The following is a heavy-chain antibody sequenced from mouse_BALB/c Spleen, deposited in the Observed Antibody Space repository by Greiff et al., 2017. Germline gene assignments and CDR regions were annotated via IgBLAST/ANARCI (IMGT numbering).Heavy chain of an antibody. Sequence: VQLKESGPGLVKPSQSLSLTCTVTGYSITSDYAWNWIRQFPGNKLEWMGYISYSGSTSYNPSLKSRISITRDTSKNQFFLQLNSVTTEDTATYYCARRNYGNYETIDYWGQGTTLTVSS. J-gene: IGHJ2*01. V-gene: IGHV3-2*02. CDR1: GYSITSDYA. CDR3: ARRNYGNYETIDY. D-gene: IGHD2-1*01. CDR2: ISYSGST.